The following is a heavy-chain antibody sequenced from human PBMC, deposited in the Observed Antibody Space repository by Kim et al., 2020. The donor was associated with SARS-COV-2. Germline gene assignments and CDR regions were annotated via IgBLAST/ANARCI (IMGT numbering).Heavy chain of an antibody. V-gene: IGHV3-30*18. Sequence: GGSLRLSCAASGFAFSSSGMHWVRQAPGKGLEWVAVISFDESNKFYAESVKGRFTISRDNSKNTLYLQLNSLSAEDTAVYYCAKRIGYQNDYFDYWGQGT. CDR1: GFAFSSSG. CDR3: AKRIGYQNDYFDY. J-gene: IGHJ4*02. D-gene: IGHD1-26*01. CDR2: ISFDESNK.